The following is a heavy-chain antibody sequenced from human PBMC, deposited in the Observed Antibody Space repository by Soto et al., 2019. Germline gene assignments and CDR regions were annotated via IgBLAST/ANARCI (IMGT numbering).Heavy chain of an antibody. D-gene: IGHD6-6*01. CDR2: INQDGSHK. Sequence: PGGSLRLSCAASGFTFNSYAMSWVRQAPGKGLEWVANINQDGSHKYYVGSVTGRFTISRDNAKNSLYLQMTTLRPEDTAVYYCARDGYTSSSLDYWGQGALVTVSS. CDR3: ARDGYTSSSLDY. V-gene: IGHV3-7*01. CDR1: GFTFNSYA. J-gene: IGHJ4*02.